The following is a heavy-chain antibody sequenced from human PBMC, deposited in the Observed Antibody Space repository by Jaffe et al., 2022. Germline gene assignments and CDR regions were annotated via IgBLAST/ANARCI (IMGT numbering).Heavy chain of an antibody. CDR3: AHKYDSSSGFDS. CDR2: IFWNDDK. V-gene: IGHV2-5*01. J-gene: IGHJ4*02. D-gene: IGHD6-6*01. Sequence: QIALKESGPSLVKPTQTLTLTCTFSGFSLNTRGVSVGWIRQPPGKALDWLALIFWNDDKRYSPSLKSRLSITRDTSKNQVVLTMTNMDPVDTATYYCAHKYDSSSGFDSWGQGTLVTVSS. CDR1: GFSLNTRGVS.